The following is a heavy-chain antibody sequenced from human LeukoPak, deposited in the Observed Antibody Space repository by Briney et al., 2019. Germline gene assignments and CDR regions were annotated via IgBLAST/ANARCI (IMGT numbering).Heavy chain of an antibody. Sequence: ASVKVSCKASGGIFSSYAISWVRQAPGQGLDWLGGIIPIFGTANYAQKFQGRVTITADKSSSTAYVELSSLRSEDTAVYYCASRTAENSGYYSYWGQGTLVTVSS. J-gene: IGHJ4*02. CDR2: IIPIFGTA. CDR1: GGIFSSYA. V-gene: IGHV1-69*06. D-gene: IGHD3-22*01. CDR3: ASRTAENSGYYSY.